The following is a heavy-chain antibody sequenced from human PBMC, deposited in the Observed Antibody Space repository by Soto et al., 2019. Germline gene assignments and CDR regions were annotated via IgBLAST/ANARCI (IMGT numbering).Heavy chain of an antibody. D-gene: IGHD2-21*01. CDR2: IIPIFGTA. CDR1: GGTFSSYA. CDR3: ARDHIVVVIATKGYYYGMDV. V-gene: IGHV1-69*06. J-gene: IGHJ6*02. Sequence: QVQLVQSGAEVKKPGSSVKVSCKASGGTFSSYAISWVRQAPGQGLEWMGGIIPIFGTANYAQKFQGRVTITADKSTSTAYMELSSLRSEDTAVYYCARDHIVVVIATKGYYYGMDVWGQGTTVTVSS.